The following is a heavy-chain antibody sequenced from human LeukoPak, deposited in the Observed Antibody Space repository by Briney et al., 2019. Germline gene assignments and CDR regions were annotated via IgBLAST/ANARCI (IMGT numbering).Heavy chain of an antibody. CDR2: ISYDGSNK. V-gene: IGHV3-30*03. CDR3: AMRTPTAGTFDY. D-gene: IGHD6-19*01. CDR1: GFTFSSYG. J-gene: IGHJ4*02. Sequence: PGRSLRLSCAASGFTFSSYGLHWVRQAPGKGLEWVAVISYDGSNKYYADSVEGRFTISRDNSKNTLYLQMNSLRAEDTAMYYCAMRTPTAGTFDYWGQGTLVIVSS.